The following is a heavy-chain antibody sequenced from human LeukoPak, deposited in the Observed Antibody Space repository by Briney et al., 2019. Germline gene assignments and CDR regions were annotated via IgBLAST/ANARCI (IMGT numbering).Heavy chain of an antibody. Sequence: PGGSLRLSCAASGFTFDDYAMHWVRQAPGKGLEWVSAISGSGGSTYYADSVKGRFTISRDNSKNTLYLQMNSLRAEDTAVYYCARGSGSYSDYWGQGTLVTVSS. J-gene: IGHJ4*02. V-gene: IGHV3-23*01. CDR1: GFTFDDYA. D-gene: IGHD3-10*01. CDR2: ISGSGGST. CDR3: ARGSGSYSDY.